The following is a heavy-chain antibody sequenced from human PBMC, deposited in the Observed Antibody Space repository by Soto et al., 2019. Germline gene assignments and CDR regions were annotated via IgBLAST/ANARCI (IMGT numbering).Heavy chain of an antibody. CDR1: GGSLSDYF. J-gene: IGHJ6*01. CDR3: ARGGISHWAYFYYAMGV. D-gene: IGHD2-21*01. CDR2: INHLGSI. V-gene: IGHV4-34*01. Sequence: SETLSLTCVVSGGSLSDYFWSWIRQPPGMALEWIGEINHLGSINYNPSLKSRVTMSVDTSKNQFSLTLNSVTAADTATYYCARGGISHWAYFYYAMGVWGQGTTVTVSS.